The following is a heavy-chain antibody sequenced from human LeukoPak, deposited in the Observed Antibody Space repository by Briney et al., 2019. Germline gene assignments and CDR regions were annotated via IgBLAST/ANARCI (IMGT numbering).Heavy chain of an antibody. CDR2: IIPMFGTA. Sequence: SVKVSCKASGYTFTSYYMHWVRQAPGQGLEWMGGIIPMFGTANYAQKFQGRVTITADESTSTAYMELSSLRSEDTAVYYCARVVGTYYYDSSGYLDYWGQGTLVTVSS. CDR1: GYTFTSYY. CDR3: ARVVGTYYYDSSGYLDY. J-gene: IGHJ4*02. V-gene: IGHV1-69*13. D-gene: IGHD3-22*01.